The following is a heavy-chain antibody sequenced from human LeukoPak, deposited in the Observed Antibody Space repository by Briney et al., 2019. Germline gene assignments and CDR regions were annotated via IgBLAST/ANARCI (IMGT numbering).Heavy chain of an antibody. J-gene: IGHJ4*02. V-gene: IGHV3-7*03. D-gene: IGHD3-22*01. CDR3: AKDIFPVVTGENYFDY. CDR2: IKQDGSEK. CDR1: GFTFSSYW. Sequence: GGSLRLSCAASGFTFSSYWMSWVRQAPGKGLEWVANIKQDGSEKYYVDSVKGRFTISRDNAKNSLYLQMNSLRAEDTALYYCAKDIFPVVTGENYFDYWGQGTLVTVSS.